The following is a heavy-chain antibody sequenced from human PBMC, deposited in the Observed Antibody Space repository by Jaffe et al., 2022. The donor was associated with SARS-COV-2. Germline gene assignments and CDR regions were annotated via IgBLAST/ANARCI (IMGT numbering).Heavy chain of an antibody. V-gene: IGHV3-15*01. Sequence: EVQLVESGGGLVKPGGSLRLSCAASGFTFSNAWMSWVRQAPGKGLEWVGRIKSKTDGGTTDYAAPVKGRFTISRDDSKNTLYLQMNSLKTEDTAVYYCTTPDTSFWSGYWNYYYGMDVWGQGTTVTVSS. CDR1: GFTFSNAW. D-gene: IGHD3-3*01. CDR2: IKSKTDGGTT. J-gene: IGHJ6*02. CDR3: TTPDTSFWSGYWNYYYGMDV.